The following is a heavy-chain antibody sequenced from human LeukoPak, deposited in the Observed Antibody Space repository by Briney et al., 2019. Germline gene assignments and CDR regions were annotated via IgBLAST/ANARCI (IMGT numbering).Heavy chain of an antibody. CDR3: ASDSYSPEYFQH. Sequence: GSLRLSCAASGLSVSNNYMSWVRQAPGKGLEWVSVIYSGGSTFYADSVKGRFTISRDNSKNALYLQMNSLRAEDTAVYYCASDSYSPEYFQHWGQGTLVTVSS. D-gene: IGHD2-15*01. CDR2: IYSGGST. V-gene: IGHV3-66*01. J-gene: IGHJ1*01. CDR1: GLSVSNNY.